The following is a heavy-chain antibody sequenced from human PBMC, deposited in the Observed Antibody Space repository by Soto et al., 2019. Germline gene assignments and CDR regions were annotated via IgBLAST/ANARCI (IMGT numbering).Heavy chain of an antibody. CDR1: GFTFSSYG. CDR3: AKDLSVWSDSSGWYKDGMDV. D-gene: IGHD6-19*01. V-gene: IGHV3-30*18. J-gene: IGHJ6*02. Sequence: QVQLVESGGGVVQPGRSLRLSCAASGFTFSSYGMHWVRQAPGKGLEWVAVISYDGSNKYYADSVKGRFTISRDNPKNTPYLQMNSRRAEDTAVYYCAKDLSVWSDSSGWYKDGMDVWGQGTTVTVSS. CDR2: ISYDGSNK.